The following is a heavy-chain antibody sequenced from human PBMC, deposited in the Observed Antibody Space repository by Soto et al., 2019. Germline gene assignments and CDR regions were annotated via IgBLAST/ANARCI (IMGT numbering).Heavy chain of an antibody. CDR2: IYYTGST. D-gene: IGHD2-21*02. CDR1: GGPLSSFY. J-gene: IGHJ3*02. Sequence: PSETLSLTCNSSGGPLSSFYYNWIRQAPGKGLEWIGYIYYTGSTNYNPSLKSRVTMSVDPSKNQFSLKLTSVTAADTAVYFCAVTRGGAHPHDIWGQGTMVTVSS. V-gene: IGHV4-59*01. CDR3: AVTRGGAHPHDI.